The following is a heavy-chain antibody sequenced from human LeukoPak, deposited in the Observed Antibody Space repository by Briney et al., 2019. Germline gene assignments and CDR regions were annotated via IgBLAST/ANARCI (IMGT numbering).Heavy chain of an antibody. D-gene: IGHD3-3*01. Sequence: PSETLSLTCTVSGGSISSTSYYWGWIRQPPGKGLEWIGSVYYSGSTHYNSSLKGRVAISVDTSKNQFSLRLSSVTAADTAVYYCARSDFWSGYHPMGWFDPWGQGTLVTVSS. CDR2: VYYSGST. V-gene: IGHV4-39*01. J-gene: IGHJ5*02. CDR1: GGSISSTSYY. CDR3: ARSDFWSGYHPMGWFDP.